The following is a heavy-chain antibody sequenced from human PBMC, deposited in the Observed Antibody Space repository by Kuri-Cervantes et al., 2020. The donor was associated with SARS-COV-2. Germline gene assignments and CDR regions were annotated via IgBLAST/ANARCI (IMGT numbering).Heavy chain of an antibody. V-gene: IGHV3-23*01. Sequence: LSLTCAASGFTFSSYAMSWVRQAPGKGLEWVSAISGSGGSTYYADSVKGRFTISRDNSKNTLYLQMNSLRAEDTAVYYCAKVIHSGSWFDPWGQGTLVTVSS. CDR3: AKVIHSGSWFDP. CDR1: GFTFSSYA. D-gene: IGHD6-19*01. J-gene: IGHJ5*02. CDR2: ISGSGGST.